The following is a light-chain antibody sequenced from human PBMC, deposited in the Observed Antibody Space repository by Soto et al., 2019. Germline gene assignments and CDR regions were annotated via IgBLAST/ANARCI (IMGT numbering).Light chain of an antibody. CDR3: QQYSRAPIT. Sequence: EIVVTESPCTLSLSIGEGASLSCRASQSVSRNYLAWYQQKPGQAPRLLIYTASRRATGIPDRFSGSGSGTDFTLTISRLEPEDSAVYYCQQYSRAPITFGQGTRLEIK. CDR1: QSVSRNY. V-gene: IGKV3-20*01. J-gene: IGKJ5*01. CDR2: TAS.